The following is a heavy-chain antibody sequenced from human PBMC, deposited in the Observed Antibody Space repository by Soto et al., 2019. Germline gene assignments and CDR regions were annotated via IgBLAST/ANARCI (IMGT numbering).Heavy chain of an antibody. CDR3: ARVGSSGCCPDY. J-gene: IGHJ4*02. Sequence: SETLSLTCTVSGGSISGHYWIWIRQSPGKGLEWIGYIFYSGSTNYNPSLKSRVTISVDTSKNQLSLKLSSVTAADTALYYCARVGSSGCCPDYWGQGTLVTVSS. D-gene: IGHD6-19*01. CDR2: IFYSGST. CDR1: GGSISGHY. V-gene: IGHV4-59*11.